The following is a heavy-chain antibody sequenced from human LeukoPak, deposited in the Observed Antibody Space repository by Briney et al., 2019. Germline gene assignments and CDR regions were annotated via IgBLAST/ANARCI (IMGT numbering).Heavy chain of an antibody. CDR1: GVSITGYY. CDR2: VSYTGRD. V-gene: IGHV4-4*07. J-gene: IGHJ4*02. D-gene: IGHD5-12*01. CDR3: ARGADITPISGYYSFVY. Sequence: SKTLSLTCTVSGVSITGYYWTWIRQPAGKGLEWIGLVSYTGRDYYNPSLVRRGTIFLNTSTNRFSLQVTSVPAADTAVYYCARGADITPISGYYSFVYWGQGGLVAVCS.